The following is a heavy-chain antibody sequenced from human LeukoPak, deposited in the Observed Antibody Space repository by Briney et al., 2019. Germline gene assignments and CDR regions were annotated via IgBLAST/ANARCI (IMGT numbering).Heavy chain of an antibody. CDR2: IKSKTDGGTT. CDR1: GFTFSHAW. CDR3: TTEVPAAGTQV. Sequence: AGSLRLSCAASGFTFSHAWMSWVRQAPGKGLEWDGRIKSKTDGGTTDYAAPVKGRFTISRDDSKNTLYLQMNSLKTEDTAVYYCTTEVPAAGTQVWGQGTLVTVSS. D-gene: IGHD6-13*01. J-gene: IGHJ4*02. V-gene: IGHV3-15*01.